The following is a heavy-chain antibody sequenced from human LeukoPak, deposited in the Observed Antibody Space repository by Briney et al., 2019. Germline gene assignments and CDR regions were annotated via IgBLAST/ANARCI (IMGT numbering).Heavy chain of an antibody. Sequence: SETLSLTCTVSGGSISSSSYYWGWIRQPPGKGLESIGSIYYFGDTFYNPSLKSRVTISVDTSKNQFSLKLSSVTAADTAVYYCATRPDYYGSGSYEYWGQGTLVTVSS. CDR1: GGSISSSSYY. J-gene: IGHJ4*02. D-gene: IGHD3-10*01. CDR2: IYYFGDT. V-gene: IGHV4-39*01. CDR3: ATRPDYYGSGSYEY.